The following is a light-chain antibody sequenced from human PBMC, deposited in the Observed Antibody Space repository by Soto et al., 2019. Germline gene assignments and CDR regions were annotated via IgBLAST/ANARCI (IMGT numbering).Light chain of an antibody. Sequence: EMVLTHSSGPLPLSPGDRPTLSCRASQSVDTSYLGWYQQKPGQAPRLLIYGASSRATGIPVRFSGSGSGTDFTLTITRLEPEDCAVYYCQDYDCLPITFGLGTRLEIK. CDR3: QDYDCLPIT. V-gene: IGKV3-20*01. CDR2: GAS. J-gene: IGKJ5*01. CDR1: QSVDTSY.